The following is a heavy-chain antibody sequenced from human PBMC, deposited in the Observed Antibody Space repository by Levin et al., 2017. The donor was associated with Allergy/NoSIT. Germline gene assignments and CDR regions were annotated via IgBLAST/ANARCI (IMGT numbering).Heavy chain of an antibody. V-gene: IGHV3-9*01. J-gene: IGHJ4*02. D-gene: IGHD1-26*01. CDR1: GFTFDDYA. CDR3: AKAGGSYRGYYFDY. Sequence: GGSLRLSCAASGFTFDDYAMHWVRQAPGKGLEWVSGISWNSGSIGYADSVKGRFTISRDNAKNSLYLQMNSLRAEDTALYYCAKAGGSYRGYYFDYWGQGTLVTVSS. CDR2: ISWNSGSI.